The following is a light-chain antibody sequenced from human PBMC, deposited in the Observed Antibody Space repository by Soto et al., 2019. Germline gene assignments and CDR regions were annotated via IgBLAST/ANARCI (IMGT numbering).Light chain of an antibody. Sequence: DIVMTQSPDSLAVSLGERATVNCKSSQSILDTSNKKNSLAWYQRKPGQPPRLLIYWASTRESGVPARFGGSGSGTDFTLTISGLQAEDVAVYYCQQYLTTPPTFGQGTKVEIK. CDR2: WAS. J-gene: IGKJ1*01. V-gene: IGKV4-1*01. CDR1: QSILDTSNKKNS. CDR3: QQYLTTPPT.